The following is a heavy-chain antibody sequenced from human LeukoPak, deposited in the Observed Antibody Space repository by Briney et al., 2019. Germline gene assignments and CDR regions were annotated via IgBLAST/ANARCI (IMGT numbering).Heavy chain of an antibody. Sequence: GGSLRLSCAASGFTFSSYSMNWVRQAPGKGLEWVSSISSSSSYIYYADSVKGRFTISRDNAKNSLYLQMNSLRAEDTAVYYCARDVGYCSSTSCYAFDIWGQGTMATVSS. J-gene: IGHJ3*02. CDR1: GFTFSSYS. CDR2: ISSSSSYI. D-gene: IGHD2-2*01. V-gene: IGHV3-21*01. CDR3: ARDVGYCSSTSCYAFDI.